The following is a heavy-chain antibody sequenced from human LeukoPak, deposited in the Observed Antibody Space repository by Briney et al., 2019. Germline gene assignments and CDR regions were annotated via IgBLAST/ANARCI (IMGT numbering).Heavy chain of an antibody. CDR2: ISGSGGST. Sequence: PGGSLRLSCAASGFTFSTYAMNWVRQAPGKGLEWVSAISGSGGSTYYADSVKGRFTISRDNSKNTLYLQMNSLRAEDTAVYYCAKGQRNYYGSGSSANYFDYWGQGTLVTVSS. V-gene: IGHV3-23*01. J-gene: IGHJ4*02. D-gene: IGHD3-10*01. CDR1: GFTFSTYA. CDR3: AKGQRNYYGSGSSANYFDY.